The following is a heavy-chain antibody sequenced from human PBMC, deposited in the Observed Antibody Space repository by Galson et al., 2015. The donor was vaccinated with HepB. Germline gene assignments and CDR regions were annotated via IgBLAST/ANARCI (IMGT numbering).Heavy chain of an antibody. D-gene: IGHD2-2*01. CDR3: AKDGGYCSSTSCSSYFDY. CDR1: GFTFSSYG. V-gene: IGHV3-30*18. CDR2: ISYDGSNK. Sequence: SLRLSCPASGFTFSSYGMHWVRQAPGKGLEWVAVISYDGSNKYYADSVKGRFTISRDNSKNTLYLQMNSLRAEDTAVYYCAKDGGYCSSTSCSSYFDYWGQGTLVTVSS. J-gene: IGHJ4*02.